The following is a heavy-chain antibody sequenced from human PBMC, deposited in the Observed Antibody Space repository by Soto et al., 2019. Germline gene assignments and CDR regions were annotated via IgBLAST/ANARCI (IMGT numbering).Heavy chain of an antibody. J-gene: IGHJ3*02. Sequence: PSETLSLTCTVSGGSISSYYWSWIRQPAGKGLEWIGRIYSSGSTNYNPSLKSRVTMSVXXXKXXXXLKLXSXXAAXTAVYYCARDVDSGSHGPAFDIWGQGTMVTVSS. D-gene: IGHD1-26*01. V-gene: IGHV4-4*07. CDR1: GGSISSYY. CDR3: ARDVDSGSHGPAFDI. CDR2: IYSSGST.